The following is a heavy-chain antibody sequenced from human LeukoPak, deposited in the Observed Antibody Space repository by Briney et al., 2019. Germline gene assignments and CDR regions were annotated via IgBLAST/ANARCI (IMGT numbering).Heavy chain of an antibody. CDR1: GFTFSSYA. V-gene: IGHV3-23*01. CDR3: AKYQVDTAMGRYNWFDP. Sequence: GGSLRLSCAASGFTFSSYAMSWVRQAPGKGLEWVSAISGSGGSTYYADSVKGRFTISRDNSKNTLYLQMNSLRAEDTAVYYCAKYQVDTAMGRYNWFDPWGQGTLVTVSS. J-gene: IGHJ5*02. D-gene: IGHD5-18*01. CDR2: ISGSGGST.